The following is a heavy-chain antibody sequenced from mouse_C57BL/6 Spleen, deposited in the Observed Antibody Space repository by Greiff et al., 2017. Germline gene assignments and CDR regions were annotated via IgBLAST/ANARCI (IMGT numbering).Heavy chain of an antibody. CDR2: INPSSGYT. CDR1: GYTFTSYW. CDR3: ARGRDYYGSSSYYAMDY. V-gene: IGHV1-7*01. J-gene: IGHJ4*01. Sequence: QVHVKQSGAELAKPGASVKLSCKASGYTFTSYWMHWVKQRPGQGLEWIGYINPSSGYTKYNQKFKDKATLTADKSSSTAYMQLSSLTYEDSAVYYCARGRDYYGSSSYYAMDYWGQGTSVTVSS. D-gene: IGHD1-1*01.